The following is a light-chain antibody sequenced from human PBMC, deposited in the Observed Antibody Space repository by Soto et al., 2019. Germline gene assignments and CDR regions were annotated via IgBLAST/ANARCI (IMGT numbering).Light chain of an antibody. Sequence: EIVMTQSPATLSVPPGERATLSCRASQSVSSNLAWYQQKPGQAPRLLIYGASTRATGIPARFSGSGSGTEFTLTISSLQYEDFAVYYCQQYNNWPPFTFGPGTKVDIK. J-gene: IGKJ3*01. CDR1: QSVSSN. CDR3: QQYNNWPPFT. CDR2: GAS. V-gene: IGKV3-15*01.